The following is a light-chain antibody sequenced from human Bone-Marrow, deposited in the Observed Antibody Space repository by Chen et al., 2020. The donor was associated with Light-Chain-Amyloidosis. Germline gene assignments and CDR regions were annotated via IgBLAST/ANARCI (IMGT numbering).Light chain of an antibody. J-gene: IGLJ1*01. Sequence: QSALTQPASVSGSPGQSITNSCTGTSSDVGGDNHVSWYQQHPDKAPKLMIYEVTNRPSWVPDRFSGYKSDNTASRTISGLQTEDEADYFCSSYTITNTLVFGSGTRVTVL. CDR2: EVT. V-gene: IGLV2-14*01. CDR1: SSDVGGDNH. CDR3: SSYTITNTLV.